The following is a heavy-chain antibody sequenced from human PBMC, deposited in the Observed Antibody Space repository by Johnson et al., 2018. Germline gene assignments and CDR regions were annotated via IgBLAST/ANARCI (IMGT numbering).Heavy chain of an antibody. CDR1: GFTFSSYW. CDR2: IKQDGSEK. CDR3: ARTAALDAFDI. V-gene: IGHV3-7*01. J-gene: IGHJ3*02. D-gene: IGHD6-13*01. Sequence: VQLVESGGGLVQPGGSLRLSCAASGFTFSSYWMSWVRQAPGKGLEWVANIKQDGSEKYYVDSVKGRFTIPRDNANHSLYLTMKSLRGEDTAVYYCARTAALDAFDIWGQGTMVTVSS.